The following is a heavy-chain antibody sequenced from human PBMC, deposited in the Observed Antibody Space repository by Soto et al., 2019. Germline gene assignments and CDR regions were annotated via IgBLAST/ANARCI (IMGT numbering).Heavy chain of an antibody. CDR1: GDSVSSDITS. V-gene: IGHV6-1*01. CDR2: TYYRSKWCH. D-gene: IGHD3-10*01. J-gene: IGHJ3*01. Sequence: QGQLQQSGPGLVKPSQTLSLTCAISGDSVSSDITSWNWIRQSPSRGLEWLGRTYYRSKWCHDYAASVKSRITINTDTSKNQFSLELNSMTPEDTAVYYCARGKALDVWGQGTVVTVSS. CDR3: ARGKALDV.